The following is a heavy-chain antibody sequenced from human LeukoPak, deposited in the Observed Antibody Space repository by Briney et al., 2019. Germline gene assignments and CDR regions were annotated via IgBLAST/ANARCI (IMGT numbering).Heavy chain of an antibody. CDR1: GFTFSSYA. J-gene: IGHJ4*02. Sequence: GGSLRLSCAASGFTFSSYAMSWVRQAPGKGLEWVSAISGRGGSTYYADSVKGRFTISRDNSKNTLYLQMNSLRAEDTAVYYCGKDLQLWLQYFDYWGQGTLVTVSS. CDR3: GKDLQLWLQYFDY. V-gene: IGHV3-23*01. CDR2: ISGRGGST. D-gene: IGHD5-18*01.